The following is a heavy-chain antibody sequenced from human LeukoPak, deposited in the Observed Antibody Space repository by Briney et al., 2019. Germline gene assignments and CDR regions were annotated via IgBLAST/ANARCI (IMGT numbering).Heavy chain of an antibody. J-gene: IGHJ4*02. CDR2: ISYDGSNK. V-gene: IGHV3-30*18. CDR1: GFTFSSYG. CDR3: AKDRSATALAQRFSET. D-gene: IGHD5-18*01. Sequence: GGSLRPSCAATGFTFSSYGMYGVRQAPGKGLEWVAVISYDGSNKYYADSVKGRFNISRDNSKNMLSLQMNSLRPEDTAFYYCAKDRSATALAQRFSETWGQGTLVTVSS.